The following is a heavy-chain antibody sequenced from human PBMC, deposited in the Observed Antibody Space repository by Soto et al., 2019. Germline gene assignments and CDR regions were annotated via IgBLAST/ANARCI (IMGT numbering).Heavy chain of an antibody. V-gene: IGHV1-69*13. CDR3: ARDYDQLPRKAYYYYGMDV. J-gene: IGHJ6*02. Sequence: SVKVSCKASGGTFSSYAISWVRQAPGQGLEWMGGIIPIFGTANYAQKFQGRVTITADESTSTAYMELSSLRSEDTAVYYCARDYDQLPRKAYYYYGMDVWGQGTTVTVSS. CDR1: GGTFSSYA. D-gene: IGHD2-2*01. CDR2: IIPIFGTA.